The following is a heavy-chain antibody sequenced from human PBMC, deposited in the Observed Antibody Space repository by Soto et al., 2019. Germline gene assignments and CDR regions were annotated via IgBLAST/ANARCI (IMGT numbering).Heavy chain of an antibody. V-gene: IGHV3-23*01. Sequence: EVQLLESGGNLVQPGGSLRLSCAVSGFTFRNYPMHWVRQAPGKGLEWISSISANGDKTYYADSVTGRFTVAKYTSKNTLYLHMSRLRDTDTSIYACAKVRAVACNRLDYWGQGTLVTVSS. J-gene: IGHJ4*02. CDR2: ISANGDKT. D-gene: IGHD6-19*01. CDR1: GFTFRNYP. CDR3: AKVRAVACNRLDY.